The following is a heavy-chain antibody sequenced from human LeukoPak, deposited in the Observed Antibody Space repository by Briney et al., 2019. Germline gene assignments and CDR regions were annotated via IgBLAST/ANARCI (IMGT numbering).Heavy chain of an antibody. CDR3: AREGTVVTQPFDY. Sequence: GGSLRLSCAASGFTFSSYAMHWVRQAPGKGLEWVSSISSSSSYIYYADSVKGRFTISRDNAKNSLYLQMNSLRAEDTAVYYCAREGTVVTQPFDYWGQGTLVTVSS. CDR2: ISSSSSYI. V-gene: IGHV3-21*01. D-gene: IGHD4-23*01. CDR1: GFTFSSYA. J-gene: IGHJ4*02.